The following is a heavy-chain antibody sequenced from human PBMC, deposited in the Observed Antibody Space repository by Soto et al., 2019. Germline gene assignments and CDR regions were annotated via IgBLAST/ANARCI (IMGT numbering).Heavy chain of an antibody. CDR1: GGSFSGYY. Sequence: SETLSLTCAVYGGSFSGYYWSWIRQPPGKGLEWIGEINHSGSTNYNPSLKSRVTISVDTSKNQFSLKLSSVTAADTAVYYCARYYGSGSYSGYYYMDVWGKGTTVTVSS. CDR3: ARYYGSGSYSGYYYMDV. V-gene: IGHV4-34*01. D-gene: IGHD3-10*01. J-gene: IGHJ6*03. CDR2: INHSGST.